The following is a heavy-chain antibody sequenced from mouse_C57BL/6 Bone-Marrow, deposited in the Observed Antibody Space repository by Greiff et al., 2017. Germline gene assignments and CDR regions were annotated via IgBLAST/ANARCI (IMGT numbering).Heavy chain of an antibody. D-gene: IGHD1-1*01. Sequence: EVQLQESGGGLVKPGGSLKLSCAASGFTFSDYGMHWVRQAPEKGLEWVAYISSGSSTIYYADTVKGRFTISRDNAKNTLFLQMTSLRSEDTAMYYCARPIYYYGSSSFAYWGQGTLVTVSA. J-gene: IGHJ3*01. V-gene: IGHV5-17*01. CDR1: GFTFSDYG. CDR2: ISSGSSTI. CDR3: ARPIYYYGSSSFAY.